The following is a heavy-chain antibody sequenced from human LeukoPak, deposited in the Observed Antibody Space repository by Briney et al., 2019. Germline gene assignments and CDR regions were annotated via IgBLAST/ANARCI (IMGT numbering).Heavy chain of an antibody. CDR1: GYTFICYY. D-gene: IGHD2/OR15-2a*01. V-gene: IGHV1-2*02. J-gene: IGHJ4*02. Sequence: ASVKVSFKSSGYTFICYYLHWVRQAPGQGLEWMAWINPNSGFTNYAQKFQGRVTMTRDTYISTDYMELSRLRSDETAVYHCARNSNEGFERFDYRGEATMVTVPS. CDR3: ARNSNEGFERFDY. CDR2: INPNSGFT.